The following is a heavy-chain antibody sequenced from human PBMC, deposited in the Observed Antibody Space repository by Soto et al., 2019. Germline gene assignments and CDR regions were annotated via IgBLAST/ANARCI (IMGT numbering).Heavy chain of an antibody. Sequence: QVQLVQSGAEVKKPGASVKVSCKASGYTFTSYGISWVRQAPGQGLEWMGWISAYNGNTNYAQKLQGRVTITTDTSTSTAKRELRSLRSEYTAVYYCARDKGDVAGSYYGYWGQGTLVTVSS. J-gene: IGHJ4*02. CDR1: GYTFTSYG. CDR3: ARDKGDVAGSYYGY. V-gene: IGHV1-18*01. D-gene: IGHD3-10*01. CDR2: ISAYNGNT.